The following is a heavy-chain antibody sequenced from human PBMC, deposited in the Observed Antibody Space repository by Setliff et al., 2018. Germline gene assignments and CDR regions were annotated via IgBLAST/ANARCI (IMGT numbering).Heavy chain of an antibody. CDR1: GFTFDDYT. V-gene: IGHV3-49*04. CDR3: SRLSSEKNAYSGHFLDY. Sequence: PGGSLRLSCSASGFTFDDYTMTWVRQAPGKGLEWVAFIRSNIYGPTIEYAASVKGRFIISRDDSKGITYLQMSSLRADDTAVYFCSRLSSEKNAYSGHFLDYWGQGTQVTVSS. J-gene: IGHJ4*02. CDR2: IRSNIYGPTI. D-gene: IGHD2-21*01.